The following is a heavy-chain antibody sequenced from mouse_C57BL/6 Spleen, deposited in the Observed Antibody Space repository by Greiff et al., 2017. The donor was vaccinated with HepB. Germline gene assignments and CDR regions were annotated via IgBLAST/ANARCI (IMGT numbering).Heavy chain of an antibody. J-gene: IGHJ3*01. CDR2: INPGSGGT. CDR3: ARGSGNYPTWFAY. D-gene: IGHD2-1*01. V-gene: IGHV1-54*01. Sequence: VQRVESGAELVRPGTSVKVSCKASGYAFTNYLIEWVKQRPGQGLEWIGVINPGSGGTNYNEKFKGKATLTADKSSSTAYMQLSSLTSEDSAVYFCARGSGNYPTWFAYWGQGTLVTVSA. CDR1: GYAFTNYL.